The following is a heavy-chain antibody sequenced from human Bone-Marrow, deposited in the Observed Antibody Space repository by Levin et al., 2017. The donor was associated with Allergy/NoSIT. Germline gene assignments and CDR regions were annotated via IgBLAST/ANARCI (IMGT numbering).Heavy chain of an antibody. CDR2: INQDGSEK. D-gene: IGHD3-22*01. CDR1: GFTFTIHW. Sequence: GGSLRLSCAASGFTFTIHWMSWVRQAPGKGLEWVANINQDGSEKYYVDSVKGRFSLSRDKAKNSLYLQMNSLRAEDTAVYYCARVKTKSYYDPSGRDAFDIWGQGTTVTVSS. J-gene: IGHJ3*02. CDR3: ARVKTKSYYDPSGRDAFDI. V-gene: IGHV3-7*01.